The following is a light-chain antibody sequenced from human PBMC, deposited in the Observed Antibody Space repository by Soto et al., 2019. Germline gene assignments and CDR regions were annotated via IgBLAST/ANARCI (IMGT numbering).Light chain of an antibody. Sequence: IVLTQSPGTLSLSPGERATLSCRASQSVSSIYLAWYQQKPGQAPRLLIYGASSRATGIPDRFSGSGSGTDFTLTISRLEPEDFAVYYCQQYGGTFGPGTKVDIK. J-gene: IGKJ3*01. CDR2: GAS. CDR1: QSVSSIY. V-gene: IGKV3-20*01. CDR3: QQYGGT.